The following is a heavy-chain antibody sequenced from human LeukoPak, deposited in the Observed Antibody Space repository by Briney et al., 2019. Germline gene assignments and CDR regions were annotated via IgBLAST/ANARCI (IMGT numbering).Heavy chain of an antibody. V-gene: IGHV4-59*01. CDR3: ARVGDDWLFHMDV. D-gene: IGHD3-9*01. CDR2: IYYSGST. CDR1: GGSISSYY. J-gene: IGHJ6*03. Sequence: PSETLSLTCTVSGGSISSYYWSWIRQPPGKGLEWIGYIYYSGSTNYNPSLKSRVTISVDTSKNQFSLKLSSVTAADTAVYYCARVGDDWLFHMDVWGKGTTVTISS.